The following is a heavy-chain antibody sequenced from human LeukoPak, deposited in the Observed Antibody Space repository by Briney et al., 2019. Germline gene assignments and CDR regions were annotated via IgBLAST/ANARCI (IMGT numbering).Heavy chain of an antibody. CDR1: GGSISSSSYY. Sequence: ASETLSLTCTVSGGSISSSSYYWGWIRQPPGKGLEWIGSIYYSGSTYYNPSLKSRVTISVDTSKNQFSLKLSSVTAADTAVYYCARGGYIVVVPAAIHDHWFDPWGQGTLLTVSS. J-gene: IGHJ5*02. D-gene: IGHD2-2*02. CDR3: ARGGYIVVVPAAIHDHWFDP. V-gene: IGHV4-39*07. CDR2: IYYSGST.